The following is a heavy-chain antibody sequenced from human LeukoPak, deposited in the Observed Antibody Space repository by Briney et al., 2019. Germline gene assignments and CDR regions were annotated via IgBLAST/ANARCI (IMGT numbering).Heavy chain of an antibody. D-gene: IGHD1-26*01. CDR2: IKEDGSEK. CDR3: ARLRYSDY. V-gene: IGHV3-7*01. CDR1: GFIFSSYW. Sequence: PGGSLRLSCEVSGFIFSSYWMTWVRQAPGKGLEWVANIKEDGSEKCYVDSVKGRFTVSRDNTKNSLFLQMDSLRAEDTAMYYCARLRYSDYWGRGTLVTVSS. J-gene: IGHJ4*02.